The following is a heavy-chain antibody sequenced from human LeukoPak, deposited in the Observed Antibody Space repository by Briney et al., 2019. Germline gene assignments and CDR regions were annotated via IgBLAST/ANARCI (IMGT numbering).Heavy chain of an antibody. Sequence: GASVKVSCMASGYTFTGHYMHWVRQAPGQGLEWMGWFKPNSGDTNYAQKFQGRFTMTWDTSISTGYMELSRLRFDDTAVYYCAINKAAKSLDYWGQGTLVTVSS. CDR2: FKPNSGDT. V-gene: IGHV1-2*02. CDR1: GYTFTGHY. D-gene: IGHD6-25*01. CDR3: AINKAAKSLDY. J-gene: IGHJ4*02.